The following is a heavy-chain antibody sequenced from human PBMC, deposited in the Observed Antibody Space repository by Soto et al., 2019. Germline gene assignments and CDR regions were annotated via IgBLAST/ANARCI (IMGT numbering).Heavy chain of an antibody. V-gene: IGHV2-5*02. D-gene: IGHD2-2*02. Sequence: QITLKESGPTLVKPTQTLTLTCTFSGFSLSTSGVGVGWIRQPPGKALEWLALIYWDDDKRCSPSLKSRLTITKDTSKNQVVLTMTNMDPVDTATYYCAHSPEDIVVVPAAIGMPNYYYYYMDVWGKGTTVTVSS. J-gene: IGHJ6*03. CDR2: IYWDDDK. CDR3: AHSPEDIVVVPAAIGMPNYYYYYMDV. CDR1: GFSLSTSGVG.